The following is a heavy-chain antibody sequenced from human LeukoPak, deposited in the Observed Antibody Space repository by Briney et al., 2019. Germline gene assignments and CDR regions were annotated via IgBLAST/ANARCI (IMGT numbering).Heavy chain of an antibody. CDR2: IKSKTDGGTT. J-gene: IGHJ4*02. Sequence: GGSLRLSCAASGFTFSNAWMSWVRQAPGKGLEWVGRIKSKTDGGTTDYAAPVKGRFTISRDDSKNTLYLQMNSLKTEDTAVYYCTTEGVSSNYPTYYYFDYWGQGTLVTVSS. CDR3: TTEGVSSNYPTYYYFDY. D-gene: IGHD1-7*01. CDR1: GFTFSNAW. V-gene: IGHV3-15*01.